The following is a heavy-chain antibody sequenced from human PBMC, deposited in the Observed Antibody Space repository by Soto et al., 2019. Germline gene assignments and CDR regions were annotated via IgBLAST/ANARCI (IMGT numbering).Heavy chain of an antibody. J-gene: IGHJ6*02. Sequence: ASVKVSCKASGYTFTSYGISWVRQAPGQGLEWMGWISAHNGNTNYAQKLQGRVTMTTDTSTSTAYMELRSLRSDDTAVYYCARRGDCSSTSSCYYGMDVWGQGTTVTVSS. CDR2: ISAHNGNT. V-gene: IGHV1-18*01. CDR1: GYTFTSYG. D-gene: IGHD2-2*01. CDR3: ARRGDCSSTSSCYYGMDV.